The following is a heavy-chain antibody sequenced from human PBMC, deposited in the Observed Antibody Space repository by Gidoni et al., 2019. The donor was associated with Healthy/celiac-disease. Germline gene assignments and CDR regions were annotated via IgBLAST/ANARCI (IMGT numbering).Heavy chain of an antibody. CDR3: ARVMSGYDSIEPYYYYYMDV. CDR2: IWYDGSNK. J-gene: IGHJ6*03. CDR1: GFTFSSYG. Sequence: QVQLVESGGGVVQPGRSLRLSCAASGFTFSSYGMHWVRQAPGKGLEWVAVIWYDGSNKYYADSVKGRFTISRDNSKNTLYLQMNSLRAEDTAVYYCARVMSGYDSIEPYYYYYMDVWGKGTTVTVSS. V-gene: IGHV3-33*01. D-gene: IGHD5-12*01.